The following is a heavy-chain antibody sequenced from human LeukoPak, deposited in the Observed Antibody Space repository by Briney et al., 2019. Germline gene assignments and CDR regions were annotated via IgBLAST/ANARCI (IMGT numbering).Heavy chain of an antibody. J-gene: IGHJ2*01. D-gene: IGHD3-16*01. V-gene: IGHV4-39*07. CDR3: ARGDPTFLFWYFDL. CDR1: GGSISSSSYY. Sequence: SSETLSLTCTVSGGSISSSSYYWGWIRQPPGKGQEWIGSIYYSGNTNYNPSLKSRVTISKDTSKNQFSLKLSSVTTADTAVYYCARGDPTFLFWYFDLWGRGTLVTVSS. CDR2: IYYSGNT.